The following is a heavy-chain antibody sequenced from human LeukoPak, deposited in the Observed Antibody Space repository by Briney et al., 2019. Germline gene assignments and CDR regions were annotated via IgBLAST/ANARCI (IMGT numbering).Heavy chain of an antibody. CDR3: ARHRMYYYDSSGRGVADAFDI. CDR2: IYYSGST. CDR1: GGSISSSSYY. Sequence: PSETLSLTCTVSGGSISSSSYYWVWIRQPPGKRLEWIGRIYYSGSTYYNPSLKSRVTISVDTSKNQFSLKLSSVTAADTAVYYCARHRMYYYDSSGRGVADAFDIWGQGTMVTVSS. J-gene: IGHJ3*02. V-gene: IGHV4-39*01. D-gene: IGHD3-22*01.